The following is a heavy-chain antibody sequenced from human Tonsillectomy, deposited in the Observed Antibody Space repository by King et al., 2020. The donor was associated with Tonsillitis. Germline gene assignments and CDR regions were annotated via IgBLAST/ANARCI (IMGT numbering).Heavy chain of an antibody. V-gene: IGHV5-51*04. D-gene: IGHD2-21*01. CDR3: ARRSPTFCDSDCYSTFDY. CDR2: IYAVDSNT. J-gene: IGHJ4*02. CDR1: GYSFTSYW. Sequence: VQLVESGAEVKKPGESLKISCKGSGYSFTSYWIAWVRQMPGKGLEWMGIIYAVDSNTKYRPSFQGQVTLSADNPISTAYLQWSSLKASDTAMYYCARRSPTFCDSDCYSTFDYWGQGTLVTVSS.